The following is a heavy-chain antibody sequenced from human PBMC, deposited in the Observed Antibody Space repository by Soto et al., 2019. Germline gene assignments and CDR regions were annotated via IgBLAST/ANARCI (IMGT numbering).Heavy chain of an antibody. CDR1: GGTFSSYA. D-gene: IGHD6-13*01. J-gene: IGHJ6*02. CDR2: IIPIFGTA. V-gene: IGHV1-69*12. Sequence: QVQLVQSGAEVKKPGSSVKVSCKASGGTFSSYAISWVRQAPGQGLEWMGGIIPIFGTANYAQKFQGRVTITADESTSTAYMELSSLRSEGTAVYYCARDGVIAAAGPHYYYYGMDVWGQGTTVTVSS. CDR3: ARDGVIAAAGPHYYYYGMDV.